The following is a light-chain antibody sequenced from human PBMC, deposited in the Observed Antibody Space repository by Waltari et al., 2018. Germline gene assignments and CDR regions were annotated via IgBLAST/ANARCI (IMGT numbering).Light chain of an antibody. CDR2: TAS. CDR3: QQYNLYST. Sequence: DIQMTQSPSTLAASVGDTVTITCRASQSIGSYLAWYQFKAGQAPKLLIQTASELHIGVPSRFSGSGSGTEFTLTISSLQPDDFATYYCQQYNLYSTFGQGSKVEIK. J-gene: IGKJ1*01. V-gene: IGKV1-5*03. CDR1: QSIGSY.